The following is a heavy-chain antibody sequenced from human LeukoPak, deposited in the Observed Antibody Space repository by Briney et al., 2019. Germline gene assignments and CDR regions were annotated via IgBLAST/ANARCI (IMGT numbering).Heavy chain of an antibody. CDR2: MNPNSGNT. Sequence: ASVKVSCKASGYTFTGYYMHWVRQAPGQGLEWMGWMNPNSGNTGYAQKFQGRVTMTRNTSISTAYMELSSLRSEDTAVYYCARSYTYYSAFYYYYHMDVWGKGTTVTISS. CDR1: GYTFTGYY. CDR3: ARSYTYYSAFYYYYHMDV. V-gene: IGHV1-8*02. D-gene: IGHD3-10*01. J-gene: IGHJ6*03.